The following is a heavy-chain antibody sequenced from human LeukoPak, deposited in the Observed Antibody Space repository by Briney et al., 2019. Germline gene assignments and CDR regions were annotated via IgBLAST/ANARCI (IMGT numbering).Heavy chain of an antibody. D-gene: IGHD3-16*01. V-gene: IGHV4-39*01. CDR2: IFYTGKI. CDR3: ARQLGVGVWALDR. Sequence: SETLSLTCGVSGDSITTEYYWWGWLRQPPGKGLEWIAIIFYTGKIHDNPSLRNRISMSVDTSKDQFSLRLSAVTAADTAVYYCARQLGVGVWALDRWGQGTLVTVSS. CDR1: GDSITTEYYW. J-gene: IGHJ4*02.